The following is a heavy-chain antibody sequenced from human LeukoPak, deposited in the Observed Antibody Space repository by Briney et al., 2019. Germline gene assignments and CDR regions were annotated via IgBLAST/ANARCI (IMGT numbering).Heavy chain of an antibody. Sequence: SQTLSLTCTVSGGSISSGSYYRSWIRQPAGKGVGWIGRIYTSGGTDYNPSLKSRVTISLDTSNNQFSLKLTSVTAADTAMYYCARSGGYYGRDAFDIWGQGTMVTVSS. CDR1: GGSISSGSYY. J-gene: IGHJ3*02. D-gene: IGHD1-26*01. V-gene: IGHV4-61*02. CDR2: IYTSGGT. CDR3: ARSGGYYGRDAFDI.